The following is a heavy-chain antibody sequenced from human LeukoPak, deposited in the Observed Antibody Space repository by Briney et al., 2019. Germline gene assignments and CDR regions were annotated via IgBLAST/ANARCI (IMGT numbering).Heavy chain of an antibody. D-gene: IGHD3-10*01. CDR3: AKYYYTSGSSGGRVFDY. V-gene: IGHV3-23*01. J-gene: IGHJ4*02. CDR1: GFTFSSYP. CDR2: IGSSAGDT. Sequence: PSGGSLRLSCAASGFTFSSYPMTWVRQAPGKGLEWVSTIGSSAGDTHYADSVKGRFTISRDNSKNSLYLQMNSLRAEDTAVYYCAKYYYTSGSSGGRVFDYWGQRTLITVSS.